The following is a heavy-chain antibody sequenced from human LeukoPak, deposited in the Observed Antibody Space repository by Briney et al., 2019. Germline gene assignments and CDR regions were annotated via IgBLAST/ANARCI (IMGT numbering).Heavy chain of an antibody. Sequence: SETLSLTCAVYGGSFSGYYWSWSRQPPGKGLEWIGEINHSGSTNYNPSLKSRVTISVDTSKNQFSLKLSSVTAADTAVYYCARTYYDFWSGRFYNWFDPWGQGTLVTVSS. CDR1: GGSFSGYY. D-gene: IGHD3-3*01. V-gene: IGHV4-34*01. CDR3: ARTYYDFWSGRFYNWFDP. J-gene: IGHJ5*02. CDR2: INHSGST.